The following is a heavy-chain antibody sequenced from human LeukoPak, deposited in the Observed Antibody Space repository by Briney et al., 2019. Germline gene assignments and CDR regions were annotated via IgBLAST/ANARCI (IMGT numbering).Heavy chain of an antibody. D-gene: IGHD3-16*01. Sequence: PSETLSLTCTVSGGSISSHYWSWVRQTPEKGLELIGYISSSGGTKYNASLKSRVSISMDTSMNQFSLKLTSVTAADTAVFCCARLLDWGPFDFWGQGTLVTVSS. J-gene: IGHJ4*02. CDR1: GGSISSHY. CDR3: ARLLDWGPFDF. CDR2: ISSSGGT. V-gene: IGHV4-4*09.